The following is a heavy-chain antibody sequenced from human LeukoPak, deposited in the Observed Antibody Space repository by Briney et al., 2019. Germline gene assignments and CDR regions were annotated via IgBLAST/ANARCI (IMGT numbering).Heavy chain of an antibody. CDR1: GYTFSSYG. Sequence: GASVKVSCKASGYTFSSYGISWLRQAPGQGLEWMGWISAYNGNTNYAQKFQGRVTMTTDTSTSTLYMEVRSLRSDDTAVYYCARVADHGSGSHLFDYWGQGTLVAVSS. J-gene: IGHJ4*02. V-gene: IGHV1-18*01. CDR3: ARVADHGSGSHLFDY. CDR2: ISAYNGNT. D-gene: IGHD3-10*01.